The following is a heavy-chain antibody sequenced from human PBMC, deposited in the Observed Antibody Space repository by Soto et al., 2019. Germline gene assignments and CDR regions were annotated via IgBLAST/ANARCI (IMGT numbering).Heavy chain of an antibody. Sequence: EVRLVESGGALVQPGGSLRLSCEVSGFSFSGYWMHWVRRAPGKGLVWVSHIDSDGSTGGTSYADSVRGRFTISRDDSNNRIYLQMNSLRVEDTAVYYCARAGGTYYADSWGQGTLVTVSS. V-gene: IGHV3-74*03. CDR3: ARAGGTYYADS. D-gene: IGHD1-26*01. J-gene: IGHJ4*02. CDR2: IDSDGSTGGT. CDR1: GFSFSGYW.